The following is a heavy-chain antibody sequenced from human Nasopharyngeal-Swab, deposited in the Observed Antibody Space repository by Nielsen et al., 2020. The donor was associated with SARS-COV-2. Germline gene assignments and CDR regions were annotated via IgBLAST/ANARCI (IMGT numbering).Heavy chain of an antibody. CDR2: ISYDGSNK. Sequence: VRQMPGKGLEWVAVISYDGSNKYYADSVKGRFSISRDNSKNTLYLQMNSLRAEDTAVYYCARDRVSGSYVDYWGQGTLVTVSS. D-gene: IGHD1-26*01. CDR3: ARDRVSGSYVDY. V-gene: IGHV3-30-3*01. J-gene: IGHJ4*02.